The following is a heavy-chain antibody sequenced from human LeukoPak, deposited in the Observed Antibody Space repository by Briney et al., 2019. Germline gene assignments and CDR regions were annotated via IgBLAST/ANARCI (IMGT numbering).Heavy chain of an antibody. CDR1: GFTFNIYA. Sequence: GGSLRLSCTASGFTFNIYAMTWARQAPGKGLEWVSAIRGTGGGGETFYADPVKGRFTISRDDSNNTVYLQRSSLKAEDTAVSYCAKGAWFDSWGPGTLVTVSS. CDR3: AKGAWFDS. V-gene: IGHV3-23*01. CDR2: IRGTGGGGET. J-gene: IGHJ5*01.